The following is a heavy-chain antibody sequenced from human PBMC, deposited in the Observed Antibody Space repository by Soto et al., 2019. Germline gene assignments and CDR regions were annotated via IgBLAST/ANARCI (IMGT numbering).Heavy chain of an antibody. V-gene: IGHV1-69*06. CDR3: ARDLGTYYYDSSGYSRYGMDV. D-gene: IGHD3-22*01. CDR1: GGTFSSYA. J-gene: IGHJ6*04. CDR2: IIPIFGTA. Sequence: ASVKVSCKASGGTFSSYAISWVRQAPGQGLEWMGGIIPIFGTANYAQKFQGRVTITADKSTSTAYMELSSLRSEDTAVYYCARDLGTYYYDSSGYSRYGMDVWGKGTTVTVSS.